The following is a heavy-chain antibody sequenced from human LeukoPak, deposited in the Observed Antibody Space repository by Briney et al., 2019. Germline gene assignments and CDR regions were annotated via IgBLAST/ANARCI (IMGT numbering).Heavy chain of an antibody. CDR3: ARRSNQLVRGFDP. CDR1: GYSFTSYW. V-gene: IGHV5-51*01. J-gene: IGHJ5*02. D-gene: IGHD6-6*01. Sequence: GESLKISCKGSGYSFTSYWIGWVRQMPGKGLEWMGIIYPGDSDTRYSPSLQGQVTISVDKSISTAFLQWSSLKASDTAMYYCARRSNQLVRGFDPWGQGTLVTVSS. CDR2: IYPGDSDT.